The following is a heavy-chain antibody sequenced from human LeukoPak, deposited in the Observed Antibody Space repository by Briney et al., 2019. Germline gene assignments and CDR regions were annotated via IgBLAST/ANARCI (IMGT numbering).Heavy chain of an antibody. CDR3: ARASVGSGYDADWFDP. V-gene: IGHV4-30-4*01. Sequence: SQTLSLTCTVSGGSISSGDYYWSWIRQPPGKGLEWIGYIYYSGSTYYNPSLKSRVTISVDTSKNQFSLKLSSVTAADTAVYYCARASVGSGYDADWFDPWSQGTLVTVSS. D-gene: IGHD5-12*01. CDR2: IYYSGST. J-gene: IGHJ5*02. CDR1: GGSISSGDYY.